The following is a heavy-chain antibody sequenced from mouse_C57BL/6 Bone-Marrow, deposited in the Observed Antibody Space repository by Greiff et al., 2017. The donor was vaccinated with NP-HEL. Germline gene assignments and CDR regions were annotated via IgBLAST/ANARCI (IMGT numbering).Heavy chain of an antibody. Sequence: DVHLVESGGDLVKPGGSLKLSCAASGFTFSSYGMSWVRQTPDKRLEWVATISSGGSYTYYPDSVKGRFTISRDNAKKTLYLQMSRLTSEDTAMYYCARQRVITTVMGWYFDVWGTGTTVTVSS. D-gene: IGHD1-1*01. CDR2: ISSGGSYT. CDR1: GFTFSSYG. V-gene: IGHV5-6*01. J-gene: IGHJ1*03. CDR3: ARQRVITTVMGWYFDV.